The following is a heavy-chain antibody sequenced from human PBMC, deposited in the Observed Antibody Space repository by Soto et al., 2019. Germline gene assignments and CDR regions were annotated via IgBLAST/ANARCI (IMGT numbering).Heavy chain of an antibody. J-gene: IGHJ6*02. CDR2: IRGSGGTT. CDR3: AKAGYDSSGYTDYYGLDV. CDR1: GFTFNNYA. V-gene: IGHV3-23*01. Sequence: PGGSLRLSCAASGFTFNNYAMSWVRQAPGKGLEWVSAIRGSGGTTYYADSVRGRFTISRDNSKNTLYLQMYSLRAEDTAVYYCAKAGYDSSGYTDYYGLDVWGQGTTVTVS. D-gene: IGHD3-22*01.